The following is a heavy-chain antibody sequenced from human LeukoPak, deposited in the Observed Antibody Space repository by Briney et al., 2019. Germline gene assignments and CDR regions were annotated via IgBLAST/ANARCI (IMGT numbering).Heavy chain of an antibody. D-gene: IGHD5-12*01. CDR3: AKALGYSGYDSVPQGRAFDY. V-gene: IGHV3-23*01. CDR1: GFTFSSYA. Sequence: GGSLRLSCAASGFTFSSYAMSWVRQAPGKGLEWVSAISGSGGSTYYADSVKGRFTISRDNSKNTLYLQMNSLRAEDTAVYYCAKALGYSGYDSVPQGRAFDYWGQGTLVTVSS. J-gene: IGHJ4*02. CDR2: ISGSGGST.